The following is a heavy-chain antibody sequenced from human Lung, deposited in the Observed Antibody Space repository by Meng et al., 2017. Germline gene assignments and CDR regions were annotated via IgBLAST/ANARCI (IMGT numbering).Heavy chain of an antibody. CDR2: INHSGST. CDR1: GGSFSGYY. D-gene: IGHD4-11*01. Sequence: QGQLRLWGAGRLKPSETLPRTCAVYGGSFSGYYWSWIRQPPGKGLEWIGEINHSGSTNYNPSLKSRVTISVDTSKNQFSLKLSSVTAADSAVYYCARGPTTMAHDFDYWGQGTLVTVPS. J-gene: IGHJ4*02. CDR3: ARGPTTMAHDFDY. V-gene: IGHV4-34*01.